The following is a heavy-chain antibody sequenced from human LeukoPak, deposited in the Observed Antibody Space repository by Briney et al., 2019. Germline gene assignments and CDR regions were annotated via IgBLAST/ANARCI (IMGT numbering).Heavy chain of an antibody. CDR1: GFTFSSFG. V-gene: IGHV3-48*02. J-gene: IGHJ4*02. CDR3: AKSSYDSGSYYNAPFDD. D-gene: IGHD3-10*01. Sequence: GGSLRLSCAASGFTFSSFGMSWVRQAPGTGPVWLSYISRDSSSIYYADPVKGRFTISRDNAKNSLYLQMNSLRDEDTAVYYCAKSSYDSGSYYNAPFDDWGQGTLVTVSS. CDR2: ISRDSSSI.